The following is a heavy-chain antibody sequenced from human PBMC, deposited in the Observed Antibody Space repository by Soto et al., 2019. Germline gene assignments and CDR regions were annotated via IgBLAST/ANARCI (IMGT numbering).Heavy chain of an antibody. Sequence: QVQLQESGPGLVKPSQTLSLTCTVSGGSISSGGYYWSWIRQHPGKGLEWIGYIYYSGSTYYNPSLNSRVTISVDTSKNQFSLKLSSVTAADTAVYYCAREDKDHNWFDPWGQGTLVTVSS. CDR3: AREDKDHNWFDP. CDR1: GGSISSGGYY. J-gene: IGHJ5*02. D-gene: IGHD2-15*01. V-gene: IGHV4-31*03. CDR2: IYYSGST.